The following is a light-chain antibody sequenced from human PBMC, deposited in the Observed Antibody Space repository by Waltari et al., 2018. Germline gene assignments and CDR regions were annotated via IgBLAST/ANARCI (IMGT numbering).Light chain of an antibody. J-gene: IGLJ2*01. Sequence: QSALTQPASVSGSPGQSITIYCPGTSSDVGGYNYVSWYQHHPGKAPKLMIYEVSNRPSGVSNRFSGSKSGNTASLTISGLQAEDEADYYCSSYTSSSSVVFGGGTKLTVL. CDR1: SSDVGGYNY. CDR3: SSYTSSSSVV. V-gene: IGLV2-14*01. CDR2: EVS.